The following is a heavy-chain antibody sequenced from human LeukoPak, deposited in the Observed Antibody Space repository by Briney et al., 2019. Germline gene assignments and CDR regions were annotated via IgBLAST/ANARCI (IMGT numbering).Heavy chain of an antibody. D-gene: IGHD1-26*01. J-gene: IGHJ4*02. V-gene: IGHV4-59*08. CDR3: ARHLRGSYYLDY. CDR1: GGSMSSYY. Sequence: SETLSLTCTVSGGSMSSYYWSWIRQPPGKGLEWIGYTYYSGSTNYNPSLKSRVTISVDTSKNQFSLKLSSVTAADTAVYYCARHLRGSYYLDYWGQGTLVTVSS. CDR2: TYYSGST.